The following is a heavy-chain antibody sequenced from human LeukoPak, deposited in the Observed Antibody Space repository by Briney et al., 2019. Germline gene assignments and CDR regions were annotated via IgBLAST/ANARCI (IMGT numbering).Heavy chain of an antibody. Sequence: PGGSLRLSCAASGFTFSSYAMSWVRQVPGKGLEWVSAISGSGGSTYYADSVKGRFTISRDNSKITLYLQMNSLRAEDTALYYCAKPYCSSTNCYHLGNYYYYYMDVWGKGTTVTVPS. CDR3: AKPYCSSTNCYHLGNYYYYYMDV. D-gene: IGHD2-2*01. CDR2: ISGSGGST. V-gene: IGHV3-23*01. J-gene: IGHJ6*03. CDR1: GFTFSSYA.